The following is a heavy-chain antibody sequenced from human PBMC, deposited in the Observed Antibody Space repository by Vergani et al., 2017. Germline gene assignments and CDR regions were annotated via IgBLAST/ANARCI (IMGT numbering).Heavy chain of an antibody. V-gene: IGHV3-7*03. CDR1: GFTFSSYW. CDR3: AGGSEIVGVVIIGAVSDY. J-gene: IGHJ4*02. CDR2: IKQDGSEK. Sequence: EVQLVESGGGLVQPGGSLRLSCAASGFTFSSYWMSWVRQAPGKGLEWVANIKQDGSEKYYVDSVKGRFTIARDNAKNSLYLQMNSLRAEDTAVYYCAGGSEIVGVVIIGAVSDYWGQGTLVTVSS. D-gene: IGHD3-3*01.